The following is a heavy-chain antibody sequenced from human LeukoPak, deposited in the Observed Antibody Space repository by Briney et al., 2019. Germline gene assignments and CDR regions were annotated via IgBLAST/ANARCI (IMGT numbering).Heavy chain of an antibody. Sequence: SQTLSLTCTVSGGSISGYYWSWVRQPARKGLEWIGRIHTNDGTNFNPSLKSRVTMSLDTSKNQFFLKLTSVTAADTAVYYCARGAATYDFQYWGQGTLVAVSS. J-gene: IGHJ1*01. D-gene: IGHD6-25*01. CDR1: GGSISGYY. CDR2: IHTNDGT. CDR3: ARGAATYDFQY. V-gene: IGHV4-4*07.